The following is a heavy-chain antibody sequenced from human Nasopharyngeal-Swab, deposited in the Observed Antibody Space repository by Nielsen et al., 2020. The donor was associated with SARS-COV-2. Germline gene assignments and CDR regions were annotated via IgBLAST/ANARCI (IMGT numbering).Heavy chain of an antibody. CDR2: ISGSGGST. V-gene: IGHV3-23*01. CDR3: AKSGRYSSV. Sequence: GESLKISCAASGFTFSSYGMHWVRQAPGKGLEWVSAISGSGGSTYYADSVKGRFTISRDNSKNTLYLQMNSLRAEDTAVYYCAKSGRYSSVWGQGTQVTVSS. J-gene: IGHJ4*02. CDR1: GFTFSSYG. D-gene: IGHD6-19*01.